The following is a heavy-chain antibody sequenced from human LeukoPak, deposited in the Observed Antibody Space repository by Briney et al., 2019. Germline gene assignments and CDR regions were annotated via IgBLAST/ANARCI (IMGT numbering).Heavy chain of an antibody. Sequence: SETLSLTCTVSGGSISSGGYYWSWIRQPPGKGLEWIGYIYHSGSTYYNPSLKSRVTIPVDRSKNQFSLKLSSVTAADTAVYYCAKGGFLEWFLFDYWGQGTLVTVSS. CDR2: IYHSGST. V-gene: IGHV4-30-2*01. CDR1: GGSISSGGYY. J-gene: IGHJ4*02. CDR3: AKGGFLEWFLFDY. D-gene: IGHD3-3*01.